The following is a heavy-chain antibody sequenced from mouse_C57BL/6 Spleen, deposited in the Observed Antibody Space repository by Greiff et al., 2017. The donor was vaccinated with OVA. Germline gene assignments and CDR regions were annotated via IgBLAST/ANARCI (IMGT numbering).Heavy chain of an antibody. Sequence: QVQLQQPGAELVRPGSSVKLSCKASGYTFTRYWMHWVKQRPIQGLEWIGNIDPSDSETHSNQKFKDKATLTVDKSSSTAYMQLSSLTADDSAVYYCARYPYYYDRGLHFYAMDYWGQGTSVTVSS. D-gene: IGHD2-4*01. CDR3: ARYPYYYDRGLHFYAMDY. V-gene: IGHV1-52*01. CDR1: GYTFTRYW. J-gene: IGHJ4*01. CDR2: IDPSDSET.